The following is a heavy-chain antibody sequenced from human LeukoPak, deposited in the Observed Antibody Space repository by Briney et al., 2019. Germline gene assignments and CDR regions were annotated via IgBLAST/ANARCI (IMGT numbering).Heavy chain of an antibody. D-gene: IGHD1-26*01. CDR2: MNPNSGNT. V-gene: IGHV1-8*03. CDR3: ARGLLEGDYMDV. J-gene: IGHJ6*03. Sequence: GASVKVSCKASGYTFTSYDINLVRQATGQGLEWMGWMNPNSGNTGYAQKFQGRVTITRNTSISTAYMELSSLRSEDTAVYYCARGLLEGDYMDVWGKGTTVTVSS. CDR1: GYTFTSYD.